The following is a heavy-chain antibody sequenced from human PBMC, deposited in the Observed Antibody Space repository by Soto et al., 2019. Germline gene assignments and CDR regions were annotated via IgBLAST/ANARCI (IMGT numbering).Heavy chain of an antibody. D-gene: IGHD1-7*01. CDR2: FDPEDGET. J-gene: IGHJ4*02. Sequence: ASVKISCKVSGYTLTELSMHWVRQAPGKGLEWMGGFDPEDGETIYAQKFQGRVTMTEDTSTDTAYMELSSLRSEDTAVYYCATAPHGTGTIGFLMVPVDYWGQGTLVPVSS. CDR1: GYTLTELS. CDR3: ATAPHGTGTIGFLMVPVDY. V-gene: IGHV1-24*01.